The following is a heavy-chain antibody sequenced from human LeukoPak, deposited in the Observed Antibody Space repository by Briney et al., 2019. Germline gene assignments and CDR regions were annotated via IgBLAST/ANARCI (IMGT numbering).Heavy chain of an antibody. J-gene: IGHJ4*02. CDR2: ISWNSGSI. CDR1: GFTFDDYA. CDR3: AKDSSSWYEWGYFDY. Sequence: PGGSLRLSCAASGFTFDDYAMHWVRQAPGKGLKWVSGISWNSGSIGYADSVKGRFTISRDNAKNSLYLQMNSLRAEDMALYYCAKDSSSWYEWGYFDYWGQGTLVTVSS. D-gene: IGHD6-13*01. V-gene: IGHV3-9*03.